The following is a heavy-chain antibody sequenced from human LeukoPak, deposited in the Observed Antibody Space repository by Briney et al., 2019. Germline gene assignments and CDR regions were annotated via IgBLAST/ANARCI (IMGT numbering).Heavy chain of an antibody. CDR2: ISSSSSYI. J-gene: IGHJ5*02. CDR3: AKEFYHDSSCYFYA. V-gene: IGHV3-21*01. D-gene: IGHD3-22*01. Sequence: PGGSLRLSCAASGFTFSSYSMNWVRQAPGKGLEWVSSISSSSSYIYYADSVKGRFTISRDNAKNSLYLQMNSLRAEDTAVYYCAKEFYHDSSCYFYAWGQGTLVTVSS. CDR1: GFTFSSYS.